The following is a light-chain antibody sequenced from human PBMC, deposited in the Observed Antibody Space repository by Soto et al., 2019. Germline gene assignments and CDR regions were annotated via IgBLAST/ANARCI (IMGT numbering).Light chain of an antibody. CDR3: SSYTSSTTLVV. CDR1: SSDVGGYNY. Sequence: QSALTQPASVSGSPGQSITISCTGTSSDVGGYNYVSWYQQHPGKAPKPMIYDVTNRPSGVSNRFSGSKSGNTASLTISGLQAEDEADSYCSSYTSSTTLVVFGGGTKVTVL. CDR2: DVT. V-gene: IGLV2-14*01. J-gene: IGLJ2*01.